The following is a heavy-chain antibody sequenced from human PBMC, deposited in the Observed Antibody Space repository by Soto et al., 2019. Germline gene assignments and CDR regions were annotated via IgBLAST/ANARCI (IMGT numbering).Heavy chain of an antibody. V-gene: IGHV1-18*01. D-gene: IGHD2-8*01. Sequence: QGQLVQSGAEVKKPGASVKVSCKASGYTFTRYGISWVRQAPGQGLEWMGWISGYNGDTKYAQKFQGRVTMTIDTTTTTVYMVLRSLTSDDTAVYYCAKNGQPPYYYFGMDVWGQGTTVTVSS. CDR3: AKNGQPPYYYFGMDV. CDR2: ISGYNGDT. CDR1: GYTFTRYG. J-gene: IGHJ6*02.